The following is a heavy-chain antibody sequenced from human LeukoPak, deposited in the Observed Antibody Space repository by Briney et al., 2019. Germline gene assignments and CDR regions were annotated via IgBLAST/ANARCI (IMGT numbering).Heavy chain of an antibody. J-gene: IGHJ5*02. CDR3: ATGPYCGGDCHNWFDP. CDR1: GYTLTELS. CDR2: FDPEDGET. Sequence: ASVTVSCKVSGYTLTELSMHWVRQAPGKGLEWMGGFDPEDGETIYAQKFQGRVTMTEDTSTDTAYMELSSLRSEDTAVYYCATGPYCGGDCHNWFDPWGQETLVTVSS. V-gene: IGHV1-24*01. D-gene: IGHD2-21*01.